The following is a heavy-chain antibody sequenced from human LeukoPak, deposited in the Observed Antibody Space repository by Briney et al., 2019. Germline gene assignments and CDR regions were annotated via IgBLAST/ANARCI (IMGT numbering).Heavy chain of an antibody. CDR3: ARGDSWYLELVY. Sequence: ASVRVSCKTSGFFFSAYQMHWVRRAAGQGLEWMGWIDRNNGGTNIAQKFQGRVTMTRDTSMSTVYMELTGLTSDDTAFYFCARGDSWYLELVYWGQGTLVTVSS. CDR1: GFFFSAYQ. V-gene: IGHV1-2*02. CDR2: IDRNNGGT. J-gene: IGHJ4*02. D-gene: IGHD6-13*01.